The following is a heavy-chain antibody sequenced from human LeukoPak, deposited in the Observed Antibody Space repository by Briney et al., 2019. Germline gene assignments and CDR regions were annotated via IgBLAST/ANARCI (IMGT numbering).Heavy chain of an antibody. D-gene: IGHD3-10*01. Sequence: GGSLRLSCAASGFTFSSYAMHWVRQAPGKGLEYVSAISSNGGSTYYANSVKGRFTISRDNSKNTLYLQMGSLRAEDMAVYYCAKDAYYGSGNQFDYWGQGTLVTVSS. CDR2: ISSNGGST. CDR3: AKDAYYGSGNQFDY. CDR1: GFTFSSYA. V-gene: IGHV3-64*01. J-gene: IGHJ4*02.